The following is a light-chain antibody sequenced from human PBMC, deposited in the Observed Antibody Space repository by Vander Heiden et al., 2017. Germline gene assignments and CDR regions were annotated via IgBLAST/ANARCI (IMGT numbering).Light chain of an antibody. CDR1: RYNIGSYT. CDR2: KTN. CDR3: AAWDDNLSGVL. J-gene: IGLJ2*01. Sequence: SVLTQPPSASGSPGHTVTISCYGSRYNIGSYTVNWYQQVPGTAPRLLIFKTNQRPSGVPDRFFGSKSGASASLAISGLQSGDEATYYCAAWDDNLSGVLFGGGTKMSVL. V-gene: IGLV1-44*01.